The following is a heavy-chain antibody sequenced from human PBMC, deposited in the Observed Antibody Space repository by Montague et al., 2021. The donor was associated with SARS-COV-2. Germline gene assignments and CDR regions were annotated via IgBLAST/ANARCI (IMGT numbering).Heavy chain of an antibody. Sequence: PALVKPTQTLTLTCTFSGFSLSTSGVGVGWIRQPPGKALEWLALIYWDDDKRYSPSLKSRLTITKDTSKNQVVLTMTNMDPVDTATYYCAHSRYYYYDSSGYRVYYFDYWGQGTQVTVSS. J-gene: IGHJ4*02. CDR1: GFSLSTSGVG. CDR2: IYWDDDK. D-gene: IGHD3-22*01. V-gene: IGHV2-5*02. CDR3: AHSRYYYYDSSGYRVYYFDY.